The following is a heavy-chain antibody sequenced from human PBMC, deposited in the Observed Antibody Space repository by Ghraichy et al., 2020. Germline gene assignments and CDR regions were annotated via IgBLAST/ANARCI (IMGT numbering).Heavy chain of an antibody. CDR1: DGSISSYH. V-gene: IGHV4-59*01. Sequence: SETLSLTCNVSDGSISSYHWSWIRQSPGKGLEWIGYIHHSGNTNQNPSLKTRVTMSVDTSKNQFSLRLSSVTAADTAVYYCARVLLTGTTPPRGYFDFWGQGALVTVSS. CDR2: IHHSGNT. CDR3: ARVLLTGTTPPRGYFDF. D-gene: IGHD1-20*01. J-gene: IGHJ4*02.